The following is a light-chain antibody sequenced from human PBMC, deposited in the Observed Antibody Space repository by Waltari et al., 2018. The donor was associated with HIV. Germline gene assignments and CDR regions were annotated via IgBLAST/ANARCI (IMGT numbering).Light chain of an antibody. CDR2: KAS. V-gene: IGKV1-5*03. J-gene: IGKJ3*01. Sequence: DIQMTQSPSTLSASVGDRVTIPCRASQRISSWLAWYQQKPGKAPQRLIYKASSLESGVQSRFSGSGSGTEFTLTISSLQPDDFATYYCKQYKSYPRFTFGPGTKVDIK. CDR3: KQYKSYPRFT. CDR1: QRISSW.